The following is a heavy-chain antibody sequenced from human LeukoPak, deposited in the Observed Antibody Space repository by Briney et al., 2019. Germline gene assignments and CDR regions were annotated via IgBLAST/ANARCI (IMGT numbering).Heavy chain of an antibody. D-gene: IGHD3-10*02. CDR3: ARADRTVNVFDS. Sequence: SETLSLTCTVSGTSISSHYWSWIRQPAGKGLEWIGRIYTTGSTDYNPSLMSRVTMSVDTSKNQFSLKLRSVTAADTAVYYCARADRTVNVFDSWGQGTIVTVSS. CDR1: GTSISSHY. J-gene: IGHJ3*01. V-gene: IGHV4-4*07. CDR2: IYTTGST.